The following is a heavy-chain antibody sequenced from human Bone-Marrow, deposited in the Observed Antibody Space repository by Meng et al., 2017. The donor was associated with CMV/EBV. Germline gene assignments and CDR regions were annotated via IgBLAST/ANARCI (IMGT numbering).Heavy chain of an antibody. D-gene: IGHD3-9*01. CDR2: IKQDGSEK. Sequence: GESLKISCSTSGFTFSNYWMTWLRQIPGRGLEWVATIKQDGSEKDYGDSVKGRFTISRDNAKDSLYLQMNSLRAEDTALYYCARDPYTIAEGDYWGEGTLVTVSS. V-gene: IGHV3-7*03. J-gene: IGHJ4*02. CDR1: GFTFSNYW. CDR3: ARDPYTIAEGDY.